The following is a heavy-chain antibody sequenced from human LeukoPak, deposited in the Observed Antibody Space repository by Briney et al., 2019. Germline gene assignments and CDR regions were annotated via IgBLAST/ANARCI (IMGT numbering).Heavy chain of an antibody. CDR1: GGSINSSSYY. CDR3: ARRAAAVFYYYYYMDV. CDR2: IYYSGST. Sequence: SETLSLTCTVSGGSINSSSYYWGWIRQPPGKGLEWIGSIYYSGSTYYNPSLKSRVTISVDTSKNQFSLKLSSVTAADTAVYYCARRAAAVFYYYYYMDVWGKGTTVTISS. D-gene: IGHD6-13*01. V-gene: IGHV4-39*01. J-gene: IGHJ6*03.